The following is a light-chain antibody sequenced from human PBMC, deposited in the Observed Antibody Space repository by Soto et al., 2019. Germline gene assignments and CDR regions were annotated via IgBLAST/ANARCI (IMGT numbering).Light chain of an antibody. CDR2: XAS. J-gene: IGKJ1*01. CDR1: HSVIAS. Sequence: EIVVTQSPATLSLSPGERATLSXRASHSVIASLSWYQHRPGKAPRXXIYXASTRATGIPARFSGSGTGTDFTITISSLQSEDLAVYYCQQYSKWPTFGRGTKVDIK. V-gene: IGKV3-15*01. CDR3: QQYSKWPT.